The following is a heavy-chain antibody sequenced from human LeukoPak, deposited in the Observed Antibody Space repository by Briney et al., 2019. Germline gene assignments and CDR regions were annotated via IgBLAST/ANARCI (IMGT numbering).Heavy chain of an antibody. CDR1: GYTLTSYD. Sequence: GASVKVSCKASGYTLTSYDINWVRQATGQGLEWMGWMNPNSGNTGYAQKFQGRVTMTRNTSISTAYMELSSLRSEDTAVYYCARGVKQLGSTSWFDPWGQGTLVTVSS. J-gene: IGHJ5*02. CDR2: MNPNSGNT. D-gene: IGHD6-13*01. V-gene: IGHV1-8*01. CDR3: ARGVKQLGSTSWFDP.